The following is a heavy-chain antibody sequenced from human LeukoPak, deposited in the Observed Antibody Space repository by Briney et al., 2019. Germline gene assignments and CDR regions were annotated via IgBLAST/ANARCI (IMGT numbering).Heavy chain of an antibody. Sequence: PGGSLRLSCAASEFTVNNNYMRWARQAPGKGLEWVSDIYNDGTTYYADSVKGRFTISRDYARSTLYLQMNSLRVEDTASYYCARDLLFMGGLIYVWGQGTLVTVSS. V-gene: IGHV3-66*01. J-gene: IGHJ4*02. CDR2: IYNDGTT. CDR3: ARDLLFMGGLIYV. D-gene: IGHD3-16*01. CDR1: EFTVNNNY.